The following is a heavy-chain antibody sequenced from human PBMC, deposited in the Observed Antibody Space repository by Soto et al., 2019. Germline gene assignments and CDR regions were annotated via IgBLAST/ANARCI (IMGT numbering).Heavy chain of an antibody. V-gene: IGHV3-23*01. CDR2: ISGSAGST. D-gene: IGHD1-26*01. CDR1: GFTFSSYA. J-gene: IGHJ4*02. Sequence: EVQLLESGGGLVQPGGSLRLSCAASGFTFSSYAMSWVRQAPGKGLEWVSAISGSAGSTYYADSVKGRFTISRDNSKNTRYLQTNSQRAEDTGVFQCTQDLWPYLPAGWEFHSRVRGALVNVSS. CDR3: TQDLWPYLPAGWEFHS.